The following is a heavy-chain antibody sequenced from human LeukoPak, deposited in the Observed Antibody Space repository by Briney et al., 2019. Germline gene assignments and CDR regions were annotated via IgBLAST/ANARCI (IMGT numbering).Heavy chain of an antibody. CDR1: GGSISSYY. Sequence: SETLSLTCTVSGGSISSYYWSWIRQPPGKGLEWIGYIYYSGSTNYNPSLKSRVTISVDTSKNQFSLKLSSVTAADTAVYYCALSRSGSYWYWGQGTLVTVSS. CDR3: ALSRSGSYWY. V-gene: IGHV4-59*01. J-gene: IGHJ4*02. CDR2: IYYSGST. D-gene: IGHD3-10*01.